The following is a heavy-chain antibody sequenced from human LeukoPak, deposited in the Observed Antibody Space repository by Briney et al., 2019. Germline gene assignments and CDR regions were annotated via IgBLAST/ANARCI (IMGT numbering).Heavy chain of an antibody. D-gene: IGHD3-10*01. CDR3: ARDRVRGKYWFDP. Sequence: GGSLRLSCAASGFTFSSYWMHWVRQAPGKGLVWVSRINSDGSSTSYADSVKGRFTISRDNAKNTLYLQVNSLRAEDTAVYYCARDRVRGKYWFDPWGQGTLVTVSS. V-gene: IGHV3-74*01. CDR2: INSDGSST. CDR1: GFTFSSYW. J-gene: IGHJ5*02.